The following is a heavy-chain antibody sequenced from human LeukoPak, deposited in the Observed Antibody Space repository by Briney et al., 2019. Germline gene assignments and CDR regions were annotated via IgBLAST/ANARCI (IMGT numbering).Heavy chain of an antibody. CDR3: TKDSTGNRDY. Sequence: GGSLRLSCAASGFTFSGYAMGWVRQAPGKGLEWVLAISGSGGSTYYADSGKGRFTISRDNSKNTLDLQMNSLKAEDTAVYYSTKDSTGNRDYWGQGTLVTVAS. D-gene: IGHD1-1*01. V-gene: IGHV3-23*01. CDR1: GFTFSGYA. J-gene: IGHJ4*02. CDR2: ISGSGGST.